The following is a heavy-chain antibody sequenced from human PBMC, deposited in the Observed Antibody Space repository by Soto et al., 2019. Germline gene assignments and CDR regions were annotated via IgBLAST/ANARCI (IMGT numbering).Heavy chain of an antibody. V-gene: IGHV3-30*18. D-gene: IGHD3-22*01. J-gene: IGHJ4*02. CDR2: ISYDGSNK. CDR1: GFTFSSYG. Sequence: LRLSCAASGFTFSSYGMHWVRQAPGKGLEWVAVISYDGSNKYYADSVKGRFTISRDNSKNTLYLQMNSLRAEDTAVYYCAKDQGSSGYGPLDYWGQGTLVTVSS. CDR3: AKDQGSSGYGPLDY.